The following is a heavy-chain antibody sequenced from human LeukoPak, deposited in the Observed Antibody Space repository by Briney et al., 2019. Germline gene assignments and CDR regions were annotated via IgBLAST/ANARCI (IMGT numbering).Heavy chain of an antibody. CDR3: ARHVYVRSSGAFDY. CDR1: GGSISSSSYY. CDR2: IYYSGSN. Sequence: SEILSLTCTVSGGSISSSSYYWGWIRQPPVKGLEWIGSIYYSGSNYYNPSLKSRVTISVDTSKNQFSLKLSSVTAADTAVYYCARHVYVRSSGAFDYWGQGTLVTVSS. D-gene: IGHD5-18*01. J-gene: IGHJ4*02. V-gene: IGHV4-39*01.